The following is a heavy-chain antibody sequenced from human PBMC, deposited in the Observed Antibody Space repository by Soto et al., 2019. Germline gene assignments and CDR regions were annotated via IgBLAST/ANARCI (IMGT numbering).Heavy chain of an antibody. D-gene: IGHD6-13*01. CDR2: INDSGST. Sequence: PAETLCVTCAVYVGSFSVYYWSWIRQPPGKGLEWIGEINDSGSTNYNPSLKSRVTISVDTSKNQFSLKLSSVTAADTAVYYCARREYNFWGIAAAGNWFDPWAQGTLVTVS. CDR1: VGSFSVYY. V-gene: IGHV4-34*01. J-gene: IGHJ5*02. CDR3: ARREYNFWGIAAAGNWFDP.